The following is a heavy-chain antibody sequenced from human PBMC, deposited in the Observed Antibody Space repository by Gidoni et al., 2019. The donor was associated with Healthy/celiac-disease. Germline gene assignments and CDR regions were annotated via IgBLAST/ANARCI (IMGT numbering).Heavy chain of an antibody. J-gene: IGHJ2*01. Sequence: EVQLVESGGGLVQPGGSLRLPCSASGFPFSSYWMSWVRQAPGKGLEWVANIKQGGSEKYYVDSVKGRFTISRDNAKNSLYLQMNSLRAEDTAVYYCARDLVRTTDWYFDLWGRGTLVTVSS. D-gene: IGHD1-1*01. V-gene: IGHV3-7*03. CDR1: GFPFSSYW. CDR3: ARDLVRTTDWYFDL. CDR2: IKQGGSEK.